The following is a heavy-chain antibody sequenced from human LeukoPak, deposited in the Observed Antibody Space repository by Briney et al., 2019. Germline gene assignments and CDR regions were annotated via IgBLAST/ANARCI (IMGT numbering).Heavy chain of an antibody. Sequence: PSETLSLTCAVSGYSISSCYYWGWIRQPPGKGLEWIGSIYHSGSTYYNPSLRSRVTISVDTSKNQFSLKLSSVTAADTAVYYCASVQVYYYGSGSYHAYYYFDYWGQGTLVTVSS. CDR3: ASVQVYYYGSGSYHAYYYFDY. J-gene: IGHJ4*02. V-gene: IGHV4-38-2*01. CDR1: GYSISSCYY. D-gene: IGHD3-10*01. CDR2: IYHSGST.